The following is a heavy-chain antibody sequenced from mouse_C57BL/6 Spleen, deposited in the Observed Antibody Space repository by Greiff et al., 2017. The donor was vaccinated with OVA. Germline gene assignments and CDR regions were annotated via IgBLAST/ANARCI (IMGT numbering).Heavy chain of an antibody. D-gene: IGHD3-2*02. CDR2: IDPSDSYT. V-gene: IGHV1-59*01. J-gene: IGHJ4*01. CDR1: GYTFTSYW. Sequence: QVQLQQPGAELVRPGPSVKLSCKASGYTFTSYWMHWVKQRPGQGLEWIGVIDPSDSYTNYNQKFKGKATLTVDTSSSTAYMQLSSLTSEDSAVYYCARDSSGYVGYAMDYWGQGTSVTVSS. CDR3: ARDSSGYVGYAMDY.